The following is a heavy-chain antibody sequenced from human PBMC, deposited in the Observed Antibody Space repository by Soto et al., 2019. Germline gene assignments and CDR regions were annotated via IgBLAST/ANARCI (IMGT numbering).Heavy chain of an antibody. CDR3: GKDRAAAGPQGVDY. J-gene: IGHJ4*02. Sequence: GGSLRLSCEASGFTFSSYGMHWVRHAPGKGLEWVAVISYDGSNKYYADSVKGRVTISRDNATNTLYLQMNSLRAEDTAVYYCGKDRAAAGPQGVDYWGQGTLVTVSS. CDR1: GFTFSSYG. V-gene: IGHV3-30*18. D-gene: IGHD6-13*01. CDR2: ISYDGSNK.